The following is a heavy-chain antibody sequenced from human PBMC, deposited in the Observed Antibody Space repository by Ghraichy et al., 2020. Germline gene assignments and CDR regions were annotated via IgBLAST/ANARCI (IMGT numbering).Heavy chain of an antibody. CDR1: GGSFSGYY. CDR2: INHSGST. Sequence: SETLSLTCAVYGGSFSGYYWSWIRQPPGKGLEWIGEINHSGSTNYNPSLKSRVTISVDTSKNQFSLKLSSVTAADTAVYYCARGRNYYDFKLDYWGQGTLVTVSS. CDR3: ARGRNYYDFKLDY. V-gene: IGHV4-34*01. J-gene: IGHJ4*02. D-gene: IGHD3-22*01.